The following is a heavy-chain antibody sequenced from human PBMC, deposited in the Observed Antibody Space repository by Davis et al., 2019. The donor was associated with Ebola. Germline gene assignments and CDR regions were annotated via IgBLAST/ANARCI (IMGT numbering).Heavy chain of an antibody. CDR1: GFTFSSYW. V-gene: IGHV3-74*01. CDR2: INSDGSST. J-gene: IGHJ4*02. D-gene: IGHD3-3*01. Sequence: GESLKISCAASGFTFSSYWMRWVRQAPGKGLVWVSRINSDGSSTSYADSVKGRFTISRDNAKNTLYLQMNSLRAEDTAVYYCARLEWPHYFDYWGQGTLVTVSS. CDR3: ARLEWPHYFDY.